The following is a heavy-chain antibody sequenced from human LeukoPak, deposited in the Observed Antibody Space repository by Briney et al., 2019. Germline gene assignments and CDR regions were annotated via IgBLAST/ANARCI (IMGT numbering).Heavy chain of an antibody. CDR2: ISSSSGSI. V-gene: IGHV3-48*01. CDR3: GRVPSVEAATAWFDG. CDR1: GFTFSSYN. Sequence: GGSLRLSCAASGFTFSSYNMNWVRQAPGKGLEWGSYISSSSGSISYADSVKGRFTISRDHSKNSLYLQMNSLRVEDPAVYYCGRVPSVEAATAWFDGWGQGSLVTVCS. D-gene: IGHD2-15*01. J-gene: IGHJ5*02.